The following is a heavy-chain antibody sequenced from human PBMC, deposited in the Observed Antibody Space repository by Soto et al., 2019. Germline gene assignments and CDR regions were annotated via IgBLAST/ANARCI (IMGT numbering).Heavy chain of an antibody. V-gene: IGHV3-21*02. Sequence: EVQLVESGGGQVKPGESLRLSCAASGFTFSSFYMNWVRQAPGKGLEWVASIDSSSTYIYYAVSVKGRFTISRDNAKNSLYLQVDSLRPDDAAVYYCTRDAPGGIPLFDRWGQGTQVTDSS. J-gene: IGHJ5*02. CDR1: GFTFSSFY. CDR2: IDSSSTYI. D-gene: IGHD6-13*01. CDR3: TRDAPGGIPLFDR.